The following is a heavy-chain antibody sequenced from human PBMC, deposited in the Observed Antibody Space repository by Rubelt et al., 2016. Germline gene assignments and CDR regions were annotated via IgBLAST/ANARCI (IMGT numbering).Heavy chain of an antibody. Sequence: QVQLQQWAAGLLKPSETLSLTCAVYGGSFSGYYWCWIRQPPGKGLEWIGEINHSGSTTYNPSLKSRVTILVDTSKNQFPLKLNSVTAAETAVYYCAREGGSGYDSGFDIWGQGTMVTVSS. CDR3: AREGGSGYDSGFDI. CDR2: INHSGST. D-gene: IGHD5-12*01. CDR1: GGSFSGYY. V-gene: IGHV4-34*01. J-gene: IGHJ3*02.